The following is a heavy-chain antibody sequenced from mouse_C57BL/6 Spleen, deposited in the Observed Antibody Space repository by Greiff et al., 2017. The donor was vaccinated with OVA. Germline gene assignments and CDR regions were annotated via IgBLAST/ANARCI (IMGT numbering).Heavy chain of an antibody. D-gene: IGHD4-1*01. CDR2: IYPGDGDT. CDR3: ARDLGHEYFDY. Sequence: VQLQQSGAELVKPGASVKISCKASGYAFSSYWMNWVKQRPGKGLEWIGRIYPGDGDTNYNGKFKGKATLTADKSSSTAYMQLSSLTSEDSAVYFCARDLGHEYFDYWGQGTTLTVSS. CDR1: GYAFSSYW. J-gene: IGHJ2*01. V-gene: IGHV1-80*01.